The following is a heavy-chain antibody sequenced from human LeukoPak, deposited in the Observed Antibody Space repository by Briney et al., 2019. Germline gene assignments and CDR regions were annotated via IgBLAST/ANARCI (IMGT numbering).Heavy chain of an antibody. V-gene: IGHV4-31*03. J-gene: IGHJ4*02. CDR3: ARYHCGSTYCPGVDF. Sequence: SETLSLTCTVSAGSINSGGYFWTWVRQHPGEGLEWIGYIWNSGNSYYNPSLSSRVIISADSSKSTFTLKLSSVTAADTAVYYCARYHCGSTYCPGVDFYGQGTLVTVSS. CDR2: IWNSGNS. D-gene: IGHD2-2*01. CDR1: AGSINSGGYF.